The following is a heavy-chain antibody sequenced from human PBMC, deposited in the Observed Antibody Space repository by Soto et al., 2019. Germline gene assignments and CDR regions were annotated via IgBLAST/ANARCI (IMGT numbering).Heavy chain of an antibody. CDR1: GGTFSSYA. CDR3: ANPGPYSSSFSPSEYNTRYYYYGMDV. CDR2: IIPIFGTA. V-gene: IGHV1-69*13. D-gene: IGHD6-6*01. J-gene: IGHJ6*02. Sequence: SVKVSCKASGGTFSSYAISWVRQAPGQGLEWMGGIIPIFGTANYAQKFQGRVTITADESTSTAYMELSSLRSEDTAVYYCANPGPYSSSFSPSEYNTRYYYYGMDVWGQGTTVTVSS.